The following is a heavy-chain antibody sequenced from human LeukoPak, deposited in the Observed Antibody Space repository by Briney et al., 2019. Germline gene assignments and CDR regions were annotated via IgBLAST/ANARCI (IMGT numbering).Heavy chain of an antibody. CDR1: GGSISSSSYY. CDR3: ARGLSMVPTRGYYGPQYGMDV. J-gene: IGHJ6*02. D-gene: IGHD2/OR15-2a*01. V-gene: IGHV4-39*07. CDR2: INHSGST. Sequence: SETLSLTCIVSGGSISSSSYYWGWIRQPPGKGLEWIGEINHSGSTNYNPSLKSRVTISVDTSKNQFSLKLSSVTAADTAVYYCARGLSMVPTRGYYGPQYGMDVWGQGTTVTVSS.